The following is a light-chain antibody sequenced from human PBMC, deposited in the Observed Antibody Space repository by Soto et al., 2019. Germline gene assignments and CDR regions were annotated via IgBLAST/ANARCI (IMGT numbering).Light chain of an antibody. CDR1: QSVSSN. V-gene: IGKV3-15*01. CDR3: QQYNNWPPWT. J-gene: IGKJ1*01. CDR2: GAS. Sequence: EIVSTQSPGSLSLSPAERTTLSCRSSQSVSSNLAWYQQKPGQAPRLLIYGASTRATGIPARFSGSGSGTEFTLTISSLQSEDFAVYYCQQYNNWPPWTFGQGTKVDIK.